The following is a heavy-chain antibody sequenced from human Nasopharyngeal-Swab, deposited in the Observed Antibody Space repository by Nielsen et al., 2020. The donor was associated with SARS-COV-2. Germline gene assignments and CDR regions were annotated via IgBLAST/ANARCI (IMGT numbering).Heavy chain of an antibody. D-gene: IGHD1-26*01. V-gene: IGHV1-2*04. CDR1: GYTFTGCH. CDR3: ARAVDSGTYSTDQFDF. CDR2: ISPKTGGT. Sequence: ASVKVSCKASGYTFTGCHIHWVRQAPGQGLEWMGWISPKTGGTNYAQKFQGWVTMTIDTSITTAYMELSRLRSDDTAVYFCARAVDSGTYSTDQFDFWGQGTLVTVFS. J-gene: IGHJ4*02.